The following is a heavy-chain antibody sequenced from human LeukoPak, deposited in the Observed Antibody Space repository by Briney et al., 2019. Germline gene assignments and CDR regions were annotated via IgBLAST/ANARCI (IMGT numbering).Heavy chain of an antibody. CDR2: INPNSGGT. D-gene: IGHD3-9*01. CDR1: GYTFTDYY. V-gene: IGHV1-2*02. Sequence: ASVKVSCKASGYTFTDYYMHWVRQAPGQGLEWMGWINPNSGGTNYAQKFQGRVSMAKDASISTAYMQLSRLRSADTAVYYCARSPHILTGENFDYWGQGTLLTVSS. CDR3: ARSPHILTGENFDY. J-gene: IGHJ4*02.